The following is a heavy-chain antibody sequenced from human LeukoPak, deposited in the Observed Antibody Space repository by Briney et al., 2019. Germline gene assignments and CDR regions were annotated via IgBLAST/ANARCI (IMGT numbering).Heavy chain of an antibody. CDR1: GYTFTGYY. V-gene: IGHV1-2*02. CDR3: ARDYTSSWYVLDY. D-gene: IGHD6-13*01. CDR2: INPNSGGT. J-gene: IGHJ4*02. Sequence: GASVKVSCKASGYTFTGYYMHWVRQAPGQGLEWMGWINPNSGGTNYAQKFQGRVTMTRDTSISTVYMELSSLRSEDTAVYYCARDYTSSWYVLDYWGQGTLVTVSS.